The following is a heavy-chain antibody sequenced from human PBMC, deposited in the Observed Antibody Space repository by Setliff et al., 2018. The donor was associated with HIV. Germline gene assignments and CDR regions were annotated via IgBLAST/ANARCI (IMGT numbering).Heavy chain of an antibody. V-gene: IGHV3-72*01. Sequence: GGSLRLSCAASGFTLSDHYIDWVRQAPGKGLEWVGRSRNKANSYTTEYAASVKGRFTISRDDSKNSLYLQMNSLKTEDTAVYYCTRVDSNYEKFDYWGQGTLVTVSS. D-gene: IGHD4-4*01. CDR1: GFTLSDHY. J-gene: IGHJ4*02. CDR3: TRVDSNYEKFDY. CDR2: SRNKANSYTT.